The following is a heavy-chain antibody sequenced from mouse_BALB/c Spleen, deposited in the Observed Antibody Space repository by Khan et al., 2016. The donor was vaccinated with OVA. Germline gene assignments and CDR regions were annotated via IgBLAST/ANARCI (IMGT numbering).Heavy chain of an antibody. V-gene: IGHV2-9*02. J-gene: IGHJ2*01. CDR2: IWAGGST. D-gene: IGHD1-3*01. CDR1: GFSLTSYG. CDR3: ARLEDI. Sequence: QVQLKQSGPGLVAPSQSLSITCTVSGFSLTSYGVHWVRQPPGKGLEWLGVIWAGGSTTYNSALMSRLSISKDNSKSQVSLKMNSLQTDDTAIYYCARLEDIWGQGTTLTVSS.